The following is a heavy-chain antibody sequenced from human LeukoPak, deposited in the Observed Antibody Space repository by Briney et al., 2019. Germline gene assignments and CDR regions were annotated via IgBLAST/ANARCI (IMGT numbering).Heavy chain of an antibody. CDR3: ARPTTGSTTGFNY. D-gene: IGHD1-7*01. V-gene: IGHV4-39*01. Sequence: SETLSLTCTVSGGSIGGSGSYWGWIRQPPGKGLEWIGSIYPSGTTYYNPSLTSGVTISVDTSKNQFSLRLSSVTAADTAVYYCARPTTGSTTGFNYWGQGTLVTVSS. CDR1: GGSIGGSGSY. J-gene: IGHJ4*02. CDR2: IYPSGTT.